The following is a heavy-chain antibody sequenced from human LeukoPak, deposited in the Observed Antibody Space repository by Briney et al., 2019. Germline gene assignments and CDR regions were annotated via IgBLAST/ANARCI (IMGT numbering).Heavy chain of an antibody. J-gene: IGHJ6*04. CDR2: ISYDGRHK. D-gene: IGHD3-10*02. CDR3: AELGITMIGGV. Sequence: GGSLRLSCAASGFTFSTYGMHWVRQAPGKGLEWVATISYDGRHKYYADSVKGRFTISRDNSKNSLYLQMNSLRAEDTAVYYCAELGITMIGGVWGKGTTVTISS. V-gene: IGHV3-30*18. CDR1: GFTFSTYG.